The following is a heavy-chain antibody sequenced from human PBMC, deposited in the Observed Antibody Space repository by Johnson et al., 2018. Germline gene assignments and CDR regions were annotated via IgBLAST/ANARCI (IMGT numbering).Heavy chain of an antibody. CDR3: ARDWRQPFEAFDI. Sequence: QVQLQESGPGLVKPSETLSLTCTVSGGSISSSSYYWGWIRQPPGKGLEWIGSIYYSGSTYYNPSLKSRVTISVDTSKNQFSLKLSSVTAAATAVYYCARDWRQPFEAFDIWGQGTMVTVSS. V-gene: IGHV4-39*07. J-gene: IGHJ3*02. CDR1: GGSISSSSYY. D-gene: IGHD1-1*01. CDR2: IYYSGST.